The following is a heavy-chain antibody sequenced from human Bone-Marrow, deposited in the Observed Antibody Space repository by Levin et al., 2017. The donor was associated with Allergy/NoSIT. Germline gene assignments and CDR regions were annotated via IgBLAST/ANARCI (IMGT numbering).Heavy chain of an antibody. D-gene: IGHD3-22*01. Sequence: QSGGSLRLSCAASGFTFDVYSMHWVRQAPGKGLEWVSSISWNSDYIGYAASVQGRLTISRDNAKNVLSLQMNSLRPEDTALYYCAKGGHSSGYWSHALDVWGQGTMVTVSS. J-gene: IGHJ3*01. V-gene: IGHV3-9*01. CDR1: GFTFDVYS. CDR3: AKGGHSSGYWSHALDV. CDR2: ISWNSDYI.